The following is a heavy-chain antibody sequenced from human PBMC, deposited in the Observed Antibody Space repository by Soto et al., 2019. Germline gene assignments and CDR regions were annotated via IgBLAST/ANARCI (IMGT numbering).Heavy chain of an antibody. V-gene: IGHV1-8*01. D-gene: IGHD6-13*01. J-gene: IGHJ6*02. CDR2: MNPNSGNT. CDR1: GYTFTSYD. CDR3: AREHGYSSSWYGLHYYGMDV. Sequence: GASVKVSCKASGYTFTSYDINWVRQATGQGLEWMGWMNPNSGNTGYAQKFQGRVTMTRNTSISTAYMELSSLRSEDTAVYYCAREHGYSSSWYGLHYYGMDVWGQGTTVTSP.